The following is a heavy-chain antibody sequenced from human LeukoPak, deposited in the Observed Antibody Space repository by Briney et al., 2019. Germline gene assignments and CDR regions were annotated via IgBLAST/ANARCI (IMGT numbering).Heavy chain of an antibody. V-gene: IGHV4-39*01. Sequence: SETLSLTCTVSGGSISSSSYYWGWIRQPPGKGLEWIGSIYYSGSTYYNPSLKSRVTISVDTSKNQFSLKLSSVTAADTAVYYCARPPSPDYSNNYYMDVWGKGTTVTVSS. J-gene: IGHJ6*03. CDR2: IYYSGST. D-gene: IGHD4-11*01. CDR3: ARPPSPDYSNNYYMDV. CDR1: GGSISSSSYY.